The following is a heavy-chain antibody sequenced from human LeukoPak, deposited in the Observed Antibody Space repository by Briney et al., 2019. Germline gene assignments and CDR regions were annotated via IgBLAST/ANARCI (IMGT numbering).Heavy chain of an antibody. CDR2: ISSSDSTI. D-gene: IGHD5-12*01. Sequence: PGGSLRLSCAASGFTFSDYYMSWIRQAPGKGLEWVSYISSSDSTIYYADSVKGRFTISRDNAKNSLYLQMNSLRAEDTAVYYCARNVDSPYYFDYWGQGTLVTVSS. CDR1: GFTFSDYY. J-gene: IGHJ4*02. CDR3: ARNVDSPYYFDY. V-gene: IGHV3-11*01.